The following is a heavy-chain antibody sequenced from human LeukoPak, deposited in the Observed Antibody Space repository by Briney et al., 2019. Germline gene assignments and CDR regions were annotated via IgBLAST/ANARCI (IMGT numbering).Heavy chain of an antibody. Sequence: SETLSLTCTVSGGSISSYYWSWIRQPPGKGLEWIGYINYSGSTNYSPSLKSRVTISVDTSKNQFSLKLSSVTAADTAVYYCARLLGDWDYFDYWGQGTLVTVSS. CDR2: INYSGST. V-gene: IGHV4-59*08. CDR3: ARLLGDWDYFDY. CDR1: GGSISSYY. J-gene: IGHJ4*02. D-gene: IGHD2-21*01.